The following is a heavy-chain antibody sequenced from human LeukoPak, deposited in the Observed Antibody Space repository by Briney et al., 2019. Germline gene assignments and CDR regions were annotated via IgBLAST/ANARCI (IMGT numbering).Heavy chain of an antibody. CDR1: GYTFTGYY. D-gene: IGHD2-2*01. V-gene: IGHV1-2*06. Sequence: ASVKVSCKASGYTFTGYYMHWVRQAPGQGLEWMGRINPNSGGINYAQKFQGRVTMTRDTSISTAYMELSRLRSDDTAVYYCAREKVRQSGMDVWGQGTTVIVS. CDR2: INPNSGGI. CDR3: AREKVRQSGMDV. J-gene: IGHJ6*02.